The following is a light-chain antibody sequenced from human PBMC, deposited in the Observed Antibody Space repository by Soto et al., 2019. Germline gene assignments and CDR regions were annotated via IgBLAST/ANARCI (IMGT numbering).Light chain of an antibody. V-gene: IGKV3-11*01. CDR3: HQRQSWPRT. Sequence: EIVLTQSPATLSSFPGDRVTLSCRASQYINTRLAWYQHRPGQAPRLLIYQTSIRAAGIPARFSASGTGTDFTLTISDVQPEYFAVYYCHQRQSWPRTFGQGTKV. CDR2: QTS. CDR1: QYINTR. J-gene: IGKJ1*01.